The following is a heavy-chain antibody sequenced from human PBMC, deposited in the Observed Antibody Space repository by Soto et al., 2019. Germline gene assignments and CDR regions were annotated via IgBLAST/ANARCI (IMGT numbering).Heavy chain of an antibody. J-gene: IGHJ4*02. CDR1: GHTFSSHD. D-gene: IGHD6-6*01. CDR3: ARGRADYNSWLGLDY. Sequence: ASVKVSCKASGHTFSSHDINWVRQASGQGLEWMGWMNPNTGNTGYAETFQGRVSMTRDTSISTAYMELSSLRSEDTAIYYCARGRADYNSWLGLDYWGQGTLVTVSS. V-gene: IGHV1-8*01. CDR2: MNPNTGNT.